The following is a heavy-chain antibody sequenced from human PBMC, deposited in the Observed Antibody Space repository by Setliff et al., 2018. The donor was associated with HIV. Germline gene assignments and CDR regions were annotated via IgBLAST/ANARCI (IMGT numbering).Heavy chain of an antibody. CDR2: IYYIGIT. J-gene: IGHJ6*03. CDR3: ARRRPPPSGLYSAYYTDV. CDR1: GDSISRSSYY. V-gene: IGHV4-39*01. Sequence: KPSETLSLTCTVSGDSISRSSYYWGWIRQPPGKGLEWIGNIYYIGITNYYPSLESRVTISVDTSKNQFSLKLTSVTAADAAVYYCARRRPPPSGLYSAYYTDVWGTGTTVTVSS. D-gene: IGHD1-26*01.